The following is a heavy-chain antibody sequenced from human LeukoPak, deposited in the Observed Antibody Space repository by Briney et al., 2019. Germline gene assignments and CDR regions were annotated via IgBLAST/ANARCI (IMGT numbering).Heavy chain of an antibody. Sequence: SETLSLTCAVYGGSFSGYYWSWIRQPPGKGLEWIGEINHSGSTNYNPSLKSRVTISVDTSKNQFSLKLSSVTAADTAVYYCARAGGTYYDILTGYYTPGWFDPWGRGTLVTVSS. D-gene: IGHD3-9*01. CDR2: INHSGST. J-gene: IGHJ5*02. CDR3: ARAGGTYYDILTGYYTPGWFDP. V-gene: IGHV4-34*01. CDR1: GGSFSGYY.